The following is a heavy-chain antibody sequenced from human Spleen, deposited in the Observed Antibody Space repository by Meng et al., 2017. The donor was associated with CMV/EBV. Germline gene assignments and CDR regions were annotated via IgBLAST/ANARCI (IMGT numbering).Heavy chain of an antibody. J-gene: IGHJ5*02. V-gene: IGHV3-48*03. Sequence: GGSLRLSCAASGFTFSSYEMNWVRQAPGKGLEWVSYISSSGSTIYYADSVKGRFTISRDNAKNSLYLQMNSLRAEDTAVYYCAREGGYDFWSGFQRSTRWFDPWGQGTLVTVSS. CDR3: AREGGYDFWSGFQRSTRWFDP. CDR1: GFTFSSYE. CDR2: ISSSGSTI. D-gene: IGHD3-3*01.